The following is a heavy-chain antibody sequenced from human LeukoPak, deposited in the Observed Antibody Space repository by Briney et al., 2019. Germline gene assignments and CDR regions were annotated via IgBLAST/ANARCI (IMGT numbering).Heavy chain of an antibody. J-gene: IGHJ5*02. CDR1: GFTFSSYG. V-gene: IGHV3-30*02. CDR3: AKGDDYAPAPWFDP. D-gene: IGHD4-17*01. CDR2: IRYDGSNK. Sequence: GWSLRLSCAASGFTFSSYGMHWVRQAPGKGLEWVAFIRYDGSNKYYADSVKGRFTISRDNSKNTLYLQMNSLRAEDTAVYYCAKGDDYAPAPWFDPWGQGTLVTVSS.